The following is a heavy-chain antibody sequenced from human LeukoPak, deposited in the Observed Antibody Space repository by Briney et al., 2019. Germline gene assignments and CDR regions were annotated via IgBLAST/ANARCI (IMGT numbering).Heavy chain of an antibody. V-gene: IGHV3-48*03. CDR1: GFTFSSYE. J-gene: IGHJ5*02. CDR2: ISSSGSTI. CDR3: AKEGNVRFLEWLFANWFDP. Sequence: GGSLRLSCAASGFTFSSYEMNWVRQAPGKGLEWVSYISSSGSTIYYADSVKGRFTISRDNAKNSLYLQMNSLRAEDTAVYYCAKEGNVRFLEWLFANWFDPWGQGTLVTVSS. D-gene: IGHD3-3*01.